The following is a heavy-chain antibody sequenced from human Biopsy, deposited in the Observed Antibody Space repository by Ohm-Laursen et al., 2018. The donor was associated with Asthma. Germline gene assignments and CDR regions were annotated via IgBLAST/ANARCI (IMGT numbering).Heavy chain of an antibody. Sequence: SDTLSLTCAVYGGSFSSNYWSWIRQTPGKGLEWLGDTHHSEYTNSNPTPRSRITFSVDTSKNQFPLRLTSVTAADTAVYYCARGSSSRLSQWELLVSGGKRAHSYYGMDVWGQGTTVTVSS. CDR3: ARGSSSRLSQWELLVSGGKRAHSYYGMDV. D-gene: IGHD1-26*01. CDR2: THHSEYT. V-gene: IGHV4-34*01. J-gene: IGHJ6*02. CDR1: GGSFSSNY.